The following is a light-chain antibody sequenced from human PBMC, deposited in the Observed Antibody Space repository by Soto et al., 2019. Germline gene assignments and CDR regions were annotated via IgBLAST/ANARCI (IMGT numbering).Light chain of an antibody. Sequence: QSVLTQTPSVSGAPGQKITMSCTGSSSNNGAGYDVHWYQQVPGAAPRLLIYADNNRPSGVPDRFSASKSGTSASLAITGLQGEDEANYYCQSYDTSLSGVIFGAGTKLTVL. CDR2: ADN. J-gene: IGLJ2*01. CDR1: SSNNGAGYD. CDR3: QSYDTSLSGVI. V-gene: IGLV1-40*01.